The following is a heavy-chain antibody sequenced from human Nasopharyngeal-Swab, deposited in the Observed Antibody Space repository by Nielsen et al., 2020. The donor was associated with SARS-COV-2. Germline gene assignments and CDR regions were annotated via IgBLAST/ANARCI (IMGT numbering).Heavy chain of an antibody. CDR3: ARVGPRHYDFWSGYSFDY. Sequence: SQTLSLTCAISGDSVSSNSAAWNWIRQSPSRGLEWLGRTYYRSKWYNDYAVSVKSRITINPDTSKNQISLQLNSVTPEDTAVYYCARVGPRHYDFWSGYSFDYWGQGTLVTVSS. CDR1: GDSVSSNSAA. J-gene: IGHJ4*02. CDR2: TYYRSKWYN. D-gene: IGHD3-3*01. V-gene: IGHV6-1*01.